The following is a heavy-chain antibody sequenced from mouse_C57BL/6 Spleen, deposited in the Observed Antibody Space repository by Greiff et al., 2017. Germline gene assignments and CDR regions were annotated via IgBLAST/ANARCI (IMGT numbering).Heavy chain of an antibody. V-gene: IGHV14-4*01. Sequence: EVQLVESGAELVRPGASVKLSCTASGFNIKDDYMHWVKQRPEQGLEWIGWIDPENGDTEYASKFQGKATITAATSSNTAYLQLSSLTSEDTAVYYCTPLLSLDYWGQGTSVTVSS. CDR2: IDPENGDT. CDR1: GFNIKDDY. D-gene: IGHD2-1*01. J-gene: IGHJ4*01. CDR3: TPLLSLDY.